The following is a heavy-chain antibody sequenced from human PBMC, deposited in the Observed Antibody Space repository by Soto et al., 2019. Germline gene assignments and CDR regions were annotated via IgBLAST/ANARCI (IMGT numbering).Heavy chain of an antibody. CDR1: GFTFGDYA. V-gene: IGHV3-49*04. Sequence: PGGSLRLSCTASGFTFGDYAMSWVRQAPGKGLEWVGFIRSKAYGGTTEYAASVEGRFTISRDDSKSIAYLQMNSLKTEDTAVYYCTRDRYTYDIIGYCYTYYCYGLSVCTQGTTVT. CDR2: IRSKAYGGTT. CDR3: TRDRYTYDIIGYCYTYYCYGLSV. J-gene: IGHJ6*02. D-gene: IGHD3-22*01.